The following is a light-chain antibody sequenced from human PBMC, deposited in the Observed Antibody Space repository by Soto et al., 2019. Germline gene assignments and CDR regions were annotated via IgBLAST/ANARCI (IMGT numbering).Light chain of an antibody. CDR2: EVS. V-gene: IGLV2-14*01. J-gene: IGLJ2*01. CDR3: SSYTGSSTLV. Sequence: QSALTQPGSVSGSPGQSITISCTGTSSDVGGYNYVSWYQQHPGKAPKLMIYEVSNRPSGVSNRFSGSKSGNTASLTISGLQAEDAADYYCSSYTGSSTLVFGGGTKLT. CDR1: SSDVGGYNY.